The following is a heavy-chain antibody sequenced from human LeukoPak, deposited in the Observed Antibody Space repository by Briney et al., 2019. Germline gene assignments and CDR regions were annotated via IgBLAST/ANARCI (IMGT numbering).Heavy chain of an antibody. Sequence: TSETLSLTCTVSGGSISSYYWSWIRQPPGKGLEWIGYIYYSGSTNYNPSLKSRVTISVDTSKNQFSLKLSSVTAADTAVYYCARDVVAAVGSFDYWGQGILVTVSS. CDR1: GGSISSYY. D-gene: IGHD6-13*01. CDR2: IYYSGST. CDR3: ARDVVAAVGSFDY. J-gene: IGHJ4*02. V-gene: IGHV4-59*12.